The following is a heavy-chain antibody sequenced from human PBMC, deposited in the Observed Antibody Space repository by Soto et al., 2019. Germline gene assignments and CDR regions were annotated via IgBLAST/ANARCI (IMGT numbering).Heavy chain of an antibody. CDR1: GFTFSSYG. CDR3: AKVGLWFGESKNAFDI. J-gene: IGHJ3*02. D-gene: IGHD3-10*01. Sequence: QVQLVESGGGVVQPGRSLRLSCAASGFTFSSYGMHWVRQAPGKGLEWVAVISYDGSNKYYADSVKGRFTISRDNSKNTLYLQMNSLRAEDTAVYYCAKVGLWFGESKNAFDIWGQGTMVTVSS. V-gene: IGHV3-30*18. CDR2: ISYDGSNK.